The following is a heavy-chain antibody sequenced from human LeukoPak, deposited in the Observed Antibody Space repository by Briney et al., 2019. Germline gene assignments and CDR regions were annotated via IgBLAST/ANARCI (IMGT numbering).Heavy chain of an antibody. D-gene: IGHD2-8*01. CDR2: IYYCGST. Sequence: SETLSPPRTVPGGPIRPYYWSWIPQPPGKGPEWIGYIYYCGSTNYSTPLQSRVTISVDTSTNQYSLRLLSVTAADTAMYYCARSGRKTNGFDYWGQGTLVTVSS. J-gene: IGHJ4*02. V-gene: IGHV4-59*01. CDR3: ARSGRKTNGFDY. CDR1: GGPIRPYY.